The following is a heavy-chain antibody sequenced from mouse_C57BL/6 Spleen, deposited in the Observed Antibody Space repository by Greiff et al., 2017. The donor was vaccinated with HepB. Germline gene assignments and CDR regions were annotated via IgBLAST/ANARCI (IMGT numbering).Heavy chain of an antibody. J-gene: IGHJ1*03. Sequence: VKLMESGAELARPGASVKLSCKASGYTFTSYGISWVKQRTGQGLEWIGEIYPRSGNTYYNEKFKGKATLTADKSSSTAYMELRSLTSEDSAVYFCAREGNYGNFDVWGTGTTVTVSS. D-gene: IGHD2-1*01. CDR2: IYPRSGNT. CDR1: GYTFTSYG. V-gene: IGHV1-81*01. CDR3: AREGNYGNFDV.